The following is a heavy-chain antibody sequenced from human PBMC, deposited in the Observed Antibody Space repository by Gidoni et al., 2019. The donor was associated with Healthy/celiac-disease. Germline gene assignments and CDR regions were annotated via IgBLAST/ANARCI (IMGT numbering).Heavy chain of an antibody. CDR1: GFSLSTSGVG. Sequence: QITLKESGPTLVKPTQTLTLTCTFSGFSLSTSGVGVGWIRQPPGKALEWLALIYWDDDKRYSPSLKSRLTITKDTSKNQVVLTMTNMDPVDTATYYCAHSPVMITFGGVIVTNWFDPWGQGTLVTVSS. J-gene: IGHJ5*02. CDR2: IYWDDDK. V-gene: IGHV2-5*02. CDR3: AHSPVMITFGGVIVTNWFDP. D-gene: IGHD3-16*02.